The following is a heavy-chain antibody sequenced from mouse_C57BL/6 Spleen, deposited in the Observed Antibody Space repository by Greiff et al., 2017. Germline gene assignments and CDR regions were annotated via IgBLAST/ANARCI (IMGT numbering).Heavy chain of an antibody. CDR3: TRGVYGSSSPFDY. D-gene: IGHD1-1*01. CDR2: IDPETGGT. V-gene: IGHV1-15*01. J-gene: IGHJ2*01. CDR1: GYTFTDYE. Sequence: QVHVKQSGAELVRPGASVTLSCKASGYTFTDYEMHWVKQTPVHGLEWIGAIDPETGGTAYNQKFKGKAILTADKSSSTAYMELRSLTSADSAVYDWTRGVYGSSSPFDYWGQGTTLTVSS.